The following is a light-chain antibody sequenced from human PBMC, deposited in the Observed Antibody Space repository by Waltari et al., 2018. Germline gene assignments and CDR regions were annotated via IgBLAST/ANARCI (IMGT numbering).Light chain of an antibody. CDR1: QGISSY. CDR2: AAS. CDR3: QQLNSYPSVT. Sequence: IQLTQSPSSLSASVGGRVTITCRASQGISSYLAWYQQKPGKAPKLLIYAASTLQSGVPSRFSGSGSGTDFSLTISSLQPEDFATYYCQQLNSYPSVTFGQGTRLEVK. V-gene: IGKV1-9*01. J-gene: IGKJ5*01.